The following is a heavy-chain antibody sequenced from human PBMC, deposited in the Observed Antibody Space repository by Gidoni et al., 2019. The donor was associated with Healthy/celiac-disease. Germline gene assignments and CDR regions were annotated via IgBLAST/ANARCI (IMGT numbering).Heavy chain of an antibody. J-gene: IGHJ3*02. D-gene: IGHD3-22*01. Sequence: QLQLQESGPGLVTPSETLSLTCTVSGGSISSSSYYWGWIRQPPGKGLEWIGSIYYSGSTYYNPSLKSRVTISVDTSKNQFSLKLSSVTAADTAVYYCARQETYYYDSSGYYNDAFDIWGQGTMVTVSS. CDR2: IYYSGST. V-gene: IGHV4-39*01. CDR3: ARQETYYYDSSGYYNDAFDI. CDR1: GGSISSSSYY.